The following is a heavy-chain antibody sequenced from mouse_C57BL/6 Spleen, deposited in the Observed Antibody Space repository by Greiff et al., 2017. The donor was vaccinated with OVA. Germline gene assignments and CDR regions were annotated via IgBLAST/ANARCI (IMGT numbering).Heavy chain of an antibody. Sequence: QVQLQQSGAELVRPGTSVKVSCKASGYAFTNYLIEWVKQRPGQGLEWIGVINPGSGGTNYNEKFKGKATLTVDTSSSTAYMQLSSLTSEDSAVYYGARAYGSSYDVDCWGQGTTLTVSS. CDR1: GYAFTNYL. J-gene: IGHJ2*01. CDR3: ARAYGSSYDVDC. D-gene: IGHD1-1*01. CDR2: INPGSGGT. V-gene: IGHV1-54*01.